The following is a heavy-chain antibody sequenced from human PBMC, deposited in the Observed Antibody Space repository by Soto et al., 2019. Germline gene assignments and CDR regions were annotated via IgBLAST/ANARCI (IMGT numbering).Heavy chain of an antibody. CDR1: GFTFSSYG. D-gene: IGHD5-18*01. Sequence: GSLRLSCAASGFTFSSYGMHWVRQAPGKGLEWVAVISYDGSNKYYADSVKGRFTISRDNSKNTLYLQMNSLRAEDTAVYYCAKDEVGQQEGGYGGLDYYYYMDVWGKGTTVTVSS. CDR3: AKDEVGQQEGGYGGLDYYYYMDV. J-gene: IGHJ6*03. V-gene: IGHV3-30*18. CDR2: ISYDGSNK.